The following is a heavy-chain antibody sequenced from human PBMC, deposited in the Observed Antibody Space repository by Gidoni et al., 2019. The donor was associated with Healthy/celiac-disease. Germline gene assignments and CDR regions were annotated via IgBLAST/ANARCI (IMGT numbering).Heavy chain of an antibody. CDR1: GFTFRSYA. CDR2: ISYDGSNK. J-gene: IGHJ6*02. CDR3: AREKRTLGYRTYYYYGMDV. Sequence: QVQLLESGGGVVQPGRSLRLSCAASGFTFRSYAIHWVRQAPGKGLEWVAVISYDGSNKYYEDSVKGRFTIARDNAKNTRYLQMNSLRAEDTAVYYCAREKRTLGYRTYYYYGMDVWGQGTTVTVSS. V-gene: IGHV3-30-3*01. D-gene: IGHD5-18*01.